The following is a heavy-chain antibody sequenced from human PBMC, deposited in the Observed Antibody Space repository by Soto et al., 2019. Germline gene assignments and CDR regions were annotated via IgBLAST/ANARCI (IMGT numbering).Heavy chain of an antibody. CDR2: ICNNSSNK. CDR1: GFTFSTYG. J-gene: IGHJ6*02. Sequence: GGSLRLSCAASGFTFSTYGMHWVRQAPGKGLEWVAIICNNSSNKYYTDSVKGRFTISRDNSKNTLYLQMNSLRAEDTAVYYCATSLDVWGQGTTVTVSS. CDR3: ATSLDV. V-gene: IGHV3-33*01.